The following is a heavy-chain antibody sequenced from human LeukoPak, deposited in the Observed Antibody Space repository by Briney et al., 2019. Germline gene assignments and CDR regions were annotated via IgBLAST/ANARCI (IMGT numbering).Heavy chain of an antibody. J-gene: IGHJ5*02. V-gene: IGHV3-21*01. D-gene: IGHD5-24*01. Sequence: PGGSLRLSCAASGFTFSSYSMNWVRQAPGKGLEWVSSISSSSSYIYYADSVKGRFTISRDNAKNSLYLQMNSLRAEDTAVYYCARDHVEMATDWFDPWGQGTLVTVSS. CDR2: ISSSSSYI. CDR1: GFTFSSYS. CDR3: ARDHVEMATDWFDP.